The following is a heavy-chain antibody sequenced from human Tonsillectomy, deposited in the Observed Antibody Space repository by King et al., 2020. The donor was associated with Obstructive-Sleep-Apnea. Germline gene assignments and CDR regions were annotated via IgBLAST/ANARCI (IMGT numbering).Heavy chain of an antibody. CDR1: GFTFSTYS. CDR3: ASDRGVGNSGNVEP. D-gene: IGHD5-12*01. Sequence: DVQLVESGGGLVQPGGSLRLSCAASGFTFSTYSMNWVRQAPGKGLEWVSYISSSSNSIHYADSVKGRFTISRDNAKSSLHLQMNSLRDEDTAVYYCASDRGVGNSGNVEPWGQGTLVTVSS. CDR2: ISSSSNSI. J-gene: IGHJ5*02. V-gene: IGHV3-48*02.